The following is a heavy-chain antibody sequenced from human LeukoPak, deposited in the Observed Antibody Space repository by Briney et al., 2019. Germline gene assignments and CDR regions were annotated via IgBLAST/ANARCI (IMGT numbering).Heavy chain of an antibody. D-gene: IGHD4-17*01. V-gene: IGHV4-38-2*02. Sequence: SETLSLTCTVSGYSISSGYYWGCIRQPPGKGLEWIGNNIHSGNTFYKPSLKSRVTISIDTSKNQLYMKMSPVTAEDTAVYYRAMITVTTGVDSWGEGTLVTVSS. CDR3: AMITVTTGVDS. CDR2: NIHSGNT. CDR1: GYSISSGYY. J-gene: IGHJ4*02.